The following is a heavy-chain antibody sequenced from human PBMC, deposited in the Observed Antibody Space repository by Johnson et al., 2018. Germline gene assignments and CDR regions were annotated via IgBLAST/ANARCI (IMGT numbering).Heavy chain of an antibody. D-gene: IGHD1-1*01. CDR2: ISNDGAHP. V-gene: IGHV3-30*03. Sequence: VQLVESGGGVVQXGRSLELSCAASGFTFSSYGMHWVRQAPGKGLEWVALISNDGAHPYYTDSVKGRVTLSRDNPKNTLFLQINSLRGEDTALYYCARAHNTAWSGHGLDVWGQGTTVTVSS. J-gene: IGHJ6*02. CDR1: GFTFSSYG. CDR3: ARAHNTAWSGHGLDV.